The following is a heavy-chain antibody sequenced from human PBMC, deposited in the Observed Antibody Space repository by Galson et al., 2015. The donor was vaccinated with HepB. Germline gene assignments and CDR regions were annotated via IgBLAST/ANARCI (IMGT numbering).Heavy chain of an antibody. CDR1: GDSVSSNSAA. D-gene: IGHD2-8*01. J-gene: IGHJ6*02. CDR3: ARDIVLMVYAIGENDYYYGMDV. Sequence: CAISGDSVSSNSAAWNWIRQSPSRGLEWLGRTYYRSKWYNDYAVSVKSRITINPDTSKNQFSLQLNSVTPEDTAVYYCARDIVLMVYAIGENDYYYGMDVWGQGTTVTVSS. V-gene: IGHV6-1*01. CDR2: TYYRSKWYN.